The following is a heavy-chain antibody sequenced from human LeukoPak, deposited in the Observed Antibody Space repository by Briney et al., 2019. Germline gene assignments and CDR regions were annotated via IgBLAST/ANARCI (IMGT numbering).Heavy chain of an antibody. CDR2: IYYSGST. J-gene: IGHJ6*03. Sequence: SETLSLTCAVNGESLSGYYWSWIRQPPGKGLEWIGYIYYSGSTNYNPSLKSRVTISVDTSKNQFSLKLSSVTAADTAVYYCARAGASRGNYYYYYMDVWGKGTTVTISS. V-gene: IGHV4-59*01. CDR3: ARAGASRGNYYYYYMDV. CDR1: GESLSGYY. D-gene: IGHD7-27*01.